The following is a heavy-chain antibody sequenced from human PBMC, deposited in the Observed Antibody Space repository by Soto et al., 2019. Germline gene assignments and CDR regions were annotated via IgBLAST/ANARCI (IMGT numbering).Heavy chain of an antibody. CDR2: ITPFNGNT. Sequence: SVKVSCKASGYTFTYRYLHWVRQAPGQALEWMGWITPFNGNTNYAQKFQDRVTITRDRSMSTAYMELSSLRSEDTAMYYCANLAATGVDTAMATGNYGMDVWGQWTTVTVSS. V-gene: IGHV1-45*02. CDR3: ANLAATGVDTAMATGNYGMDV. D-gene: IGHD5-18*01. CDR1: GYTFTYRY. J-gene: IGHJ6*02.